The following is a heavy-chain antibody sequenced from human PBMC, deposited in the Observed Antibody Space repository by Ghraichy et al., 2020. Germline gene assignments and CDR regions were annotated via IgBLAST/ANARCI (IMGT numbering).Heavy chain of an antibody. CDR1: GGSFRGFY. D-gene: IGHD2-2*02. V-gene: IGHV4-34*12. Sequence: SETLSLTCAVRGGSFRGFYWTWVRQPSGRGLEWIGEIVESGSTRYSPSLESRVTISMDTSERQVSLNLKSVTAADTALYYCAAMRHCTGSSCHTDPLWYFHLWSPATQVTVSS. J-gene: IGHJ2*01. CDR3: AAMRHCTGSSCHTDPLWYFHL. CDR2: IVESGST.